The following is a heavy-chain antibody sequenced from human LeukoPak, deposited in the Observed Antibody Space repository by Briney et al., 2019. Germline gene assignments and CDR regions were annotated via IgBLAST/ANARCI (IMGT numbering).Heavy chain of an antibody. CDR1: GFTFSSYG. D-gene: IGHD3-22*01. V-gene: IGHV3-33*01. CDR2: IWYDGSNI. Sequence: GGSLRLSCAASGFTFSSYGMHWVRQAPGKGLEWVAVIWYDGSNIYYADSVKGRFTISRDNSKNTLYLQMNSQRAEDTAVYYCARDYQDYYDSSGYGYDAFDIWGQGTMVTVSS. CDR3: ARDYQDYYDSSGYGYDAFDI. J-gene: IGHJ3*02.